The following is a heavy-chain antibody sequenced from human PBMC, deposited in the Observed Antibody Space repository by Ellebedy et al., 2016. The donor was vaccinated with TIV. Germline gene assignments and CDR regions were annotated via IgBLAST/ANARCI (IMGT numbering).Heavy chain of an antibody. D-gene: IGHD2-15*01. V-gene: IGHV1-3*01. Sequence: AASVKVSCKASGYTFTSYAMHWVRQAPGQRLEWMGWINAGNGNTKYSQKFQGRVTMTRNTSISTAYMELSGLRSEDTAVYYCAIIVVVAATHYYGMDVWGQGTTVTVSS. CDR3: AIIVVVAATHYYGMDV. J-gene: IGHJ6*02. CDR2: INAGNGNT. CDR1: GYTFTSYA.